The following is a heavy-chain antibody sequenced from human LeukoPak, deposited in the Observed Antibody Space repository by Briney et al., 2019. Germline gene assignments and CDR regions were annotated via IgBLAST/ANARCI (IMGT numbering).Heavy chain of an antibody. CDR3: ARVDAWFGELFSWYFDL. CDR1: GGSISSYY. Sequence: PSETLSLTCTVSGGSISSYYWSWIRQPPGKGLEWIGYVYYSGSTNYNPSLKSRVTISVDTSKNQFSLKLSSVTAADTAVYCCARVDAWFGELFSWYFDLWGRGTLVTVSS. V-gene: IGHV4-59*01. CDR2: VYYSGST. D-gene: IGHD3-10*01. J-gene: IGHJ2*01.